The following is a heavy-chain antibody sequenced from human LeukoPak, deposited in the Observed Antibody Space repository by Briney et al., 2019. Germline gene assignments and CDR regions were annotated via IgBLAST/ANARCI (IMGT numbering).Heavy chain of an antibody. D-gene: IGHD4-17*01. CDR2: IRYDGSKK. CDR3: ARDRSTVTSHYFDY. J-gene: IGHJ4*02. Sequence: PGGSLRLSCAASGFTFSSYAMSWVRQAPGKGLEWVAFIRYDGSKKYYADSVKGRFTISRDNAKNSLYLQMNSLRAEDTAVYYCARDRSTVTSHYFDYWGQGTLVTVSS. V-gene: IGHV3-7*03. CDR1: GFTFSSYA.